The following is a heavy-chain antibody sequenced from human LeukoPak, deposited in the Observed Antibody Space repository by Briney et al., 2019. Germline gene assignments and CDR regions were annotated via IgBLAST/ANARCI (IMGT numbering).Heavy chain of an antibody. Sequence: RASETLSLTCAVSGGSISSSNWWSWVRPPPGKGLEWIGEIYNSGSTSYTPSLRIRVTISVDKSKNQFSLKLSSLTAADTAVYYCARRPAGSYWFDPWGQGTLVTVSS. CDR2: IYNSGST. CDR3: ARRPAGSYWFDP. CDR1: GGSISSSNW. D-gene: IGHD3-10*01. J-gene: IGHJ5*02. V-gene: IGHV4-4*02.